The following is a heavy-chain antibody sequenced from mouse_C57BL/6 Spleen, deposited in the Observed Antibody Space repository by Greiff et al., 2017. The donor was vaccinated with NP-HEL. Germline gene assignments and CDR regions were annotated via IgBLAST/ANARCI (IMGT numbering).Heavy chain of an antibody. CDR1: GYTFTSYW. D-gene: IGHD1-1*02. Sequence: VKLQQPGAELVMPGASVKLSCKASGYTFTSYWMHWVKQRPGQGLEWIGEIDPSDSYTNYNQKFKGKSTLTVDKSSSTAYMQLSSLTSEDSAVYYCARWVGYWYFDVWGTGTTVTVSS. CDR2: IDPSDSYT. CDR3: ARWVGYWYFDV. J-gene: IGHJ1*03. V-gene: IGHV1-69*01.